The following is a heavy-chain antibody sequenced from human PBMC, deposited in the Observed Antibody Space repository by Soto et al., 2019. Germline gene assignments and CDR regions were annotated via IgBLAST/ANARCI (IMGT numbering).Heavy chain of an antibody. D-gene: IGHD3-10*01. V-gene: IGHV1-24*01. Sequence: ASVKVSCKVSGYTLSVLSMHWVRQAPGKGLEWMGGFDPEDGETIYAQKFQGRVTMTEDTSTDTAYMELRSLRSDDTAVYYCARDYYGSGSSFTFDYWGQGTLVTVSS. CDR2: FDPEDGET. CDR1: GYTLSVLS. CDR3: ARDYYGSGSSFTFDY. J-gene: IGHJ4*02.